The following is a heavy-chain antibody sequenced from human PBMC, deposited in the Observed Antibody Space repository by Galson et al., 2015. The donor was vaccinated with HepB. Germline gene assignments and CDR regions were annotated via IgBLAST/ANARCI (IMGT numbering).Heavy chain of an antibody. CDR2: IYHSGST. Sequence: TLSLTCAVSGGSISSSNWWSWVRQPPGKGLEWIGEIYHSGSTNYNPSLKSRVTISVDKSKNQFSLKLSSVTAADTAVYYCARRWVTPVWYYMDVWGKGTTVTVSS. D-gene: IGHD4-23*01. CDR3: ARRWVTPVWYYMDV. J-gene: IGHJ6*03. V-gene: IGHV4-4*02. CDR1: GGSISSSNW.